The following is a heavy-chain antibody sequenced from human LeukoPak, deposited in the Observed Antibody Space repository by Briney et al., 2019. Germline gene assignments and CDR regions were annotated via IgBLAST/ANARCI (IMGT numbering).Heavy chain of an antibody. CDR2: LYNSGST. J-gene: IGHJ4*02. Sequence: PSETLSLTCTVSGGSISAYYWSWIRQPPGKGLEWIGHLYNSGSTNYHPSLQSRVTISVDTSKNQFSLRLSSVTAADTAVYYCARAVADKTFDYWGPGTLVTVSS. CDR1: GGSISAYY. CDR3: ARAVADKTFDY. V-gene: IGHV4-59*08.